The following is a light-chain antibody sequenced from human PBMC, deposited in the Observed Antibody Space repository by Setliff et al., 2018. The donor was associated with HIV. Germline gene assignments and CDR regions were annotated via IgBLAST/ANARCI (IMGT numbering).Light chain of an antibody. CDR2: KAS. Sequence: DIQMTQSPPTLSASVGDRVTITCRASQSISSWLAWYQQKPGKAPKLLIYKASTLERGVPSRFSGSGSGTEFTLTITSLQPDDFATYHCQEYKSFPYTVGQGTKVDIK. J-gene: IGKJ2*01. CDR3: QEYKSFPYT. V-gene: IGKV1-5*03. CDR1: QSISSW.